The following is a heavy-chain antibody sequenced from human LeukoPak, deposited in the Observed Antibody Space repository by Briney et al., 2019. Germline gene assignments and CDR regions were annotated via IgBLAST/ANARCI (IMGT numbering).Heavy chain of an antibody. CDR1: GYTFTGYY. Sequence: ASVKVSCKASGYTFTGYYMHWVRQAPGQGLEWMGWINPNSGDTKYGKKFQGRVTMTRDTSISTAYMELSRLRAEDTAVYYCAKGDGMATITEEDYYFDYWGQGTLVTVSS. D-gene: IGHD5-24*01. J-gene: IGHJ4*02. CDR2: INPNSGDT. CDR3: AKGDGMATITEEDYYFDY. V-gene: IGHV1-2*02.